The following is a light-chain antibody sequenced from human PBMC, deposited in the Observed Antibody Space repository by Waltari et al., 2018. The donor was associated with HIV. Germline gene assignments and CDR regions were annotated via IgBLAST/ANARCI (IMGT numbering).Light chain of an antibody. CDR3: CSYAGSSTSGVV. J-gene: IGLJ2*01. Sequence: QSALTQPASVSGSPGQSITISCTGTSSDVGSYNLVSWYQQHPGQAPKLMIYEVSKRPSGGSNRFSGSNSGNTASLTISGLQAEDEADYYCCSYAGSSTSGVVFGGGTKLTVL. V-gene: IGLV2-23*02. CDR1: SSDVGSYNL. CDR2: EVS.